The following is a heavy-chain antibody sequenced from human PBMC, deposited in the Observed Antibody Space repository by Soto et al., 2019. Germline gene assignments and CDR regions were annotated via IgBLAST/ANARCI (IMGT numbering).Heavy chain of an antibody. D-gene: IGHD1-26*01. CDR2: INHLETT. J-gene: IGHJ4*02. CDR1: GASITYGGYS. Sequence: QLQLHESGSGLVKPSQTLSLTCTVSGASITYGGYSWSWIRQTPGKGLEWIGYINHLETTFYNPSFESRLTLSIDRAKNQFSLNLHSMSAADRAVYFCARGGGSDSFDYWGQVILVTVSS. V-gene: IGHV4-30-2*01. CDR3: ARGGGSDSFDY.